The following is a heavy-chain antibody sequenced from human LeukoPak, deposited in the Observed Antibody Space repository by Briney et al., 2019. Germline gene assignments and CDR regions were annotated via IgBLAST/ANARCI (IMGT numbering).Heavy chain of an antibody. CDR1: GFTFSSYW. V-gene: IGHV3-74*01. Sequence: GGSLKLSCAASGFTFSSYWMHWVHQAPGKGLVWVSRIKSDGISTSYADSVKGRFTISRDNAKNTVHLQMNSLRAEDTAVYYCARDYFYGMDVWGQGTTVTVSS. CDR2: IKSDGIST. CDR3: ARDYFYGMDV. J-gene: IGHJ6*02.